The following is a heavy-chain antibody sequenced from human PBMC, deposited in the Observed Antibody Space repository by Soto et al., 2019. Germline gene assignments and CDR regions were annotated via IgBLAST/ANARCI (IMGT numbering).Heavy chain of an antibody. CDR3: ARVSSLSYNWNDGENRAYYSSGRAV. V-gene: IGHV1-69*13. J-gene: IGHJ6*02. CDR1: GGTFSSYA. Sequence: SVKVSCKASGGTFSSYAISWVRQAPGQGLEWMGGIIPIFGTANYAQKFQGRVTITADESTSTAYMELSSLRSEDTAVYYCARVSSLSYNWNDGENRAYYSSGRAVGGQGTRAT. CDR2: IIPIFGTA. D-gene: IGHD1-1*01.